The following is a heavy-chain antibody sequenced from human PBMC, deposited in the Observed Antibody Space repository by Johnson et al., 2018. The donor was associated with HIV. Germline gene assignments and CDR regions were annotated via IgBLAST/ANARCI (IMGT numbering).Heavy chain of an antibody. CDR2: ISYDGSNK. CDR1: GFTFSSYA. Sequence: VQLVESGGGLVQPGGSLRLSCAASGFTFSSYAMHWVRQAPGKGLEWVAVISYDGSNKYYADSVKGRFTISRDNSKNTLYLQMNSLRAEDTAVYYCAREDRGLDIWGQGTMVTVSS. CDR3: AREDRGLDI. V-gene: IGHV3-30*14. J-gene: IGHJ3*02.